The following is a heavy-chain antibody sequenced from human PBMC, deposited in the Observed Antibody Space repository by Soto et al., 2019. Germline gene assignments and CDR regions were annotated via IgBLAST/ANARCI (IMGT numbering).Heavy chain of an antibody. V-gene: IGHV4-4*02. CDR1: GGTIRSPDW. Sequence: ASETLSLTCGVSGGTIRSPDWWTWVRQPPGKGLEWIGEIFQSGSTNYTPSLESRVTISVDKSKNQFSLTLTSVPAADTAVYFCARVRGRYSSGWSWLHSCGQGILGSVSS. CDR3: ARVRGRYSSGWSWLHS. D-gene: IGHD6-19*01. J-gene: IGHJ5*01. CDR2: IFQSGST.